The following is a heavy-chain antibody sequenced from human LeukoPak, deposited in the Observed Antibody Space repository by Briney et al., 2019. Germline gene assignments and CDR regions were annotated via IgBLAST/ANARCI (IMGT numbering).Heavy chain of an antibody. D-gene: IGHD5-18*01. Sequence: PSETLSLTCTVSGGSISSSSYYWGWIRQPPGKGLEWIGSIYYSGSTYYNPSLKSRVTISVDTSKNQFSLKLSSVTAADTAVYYCARGYNYGQGAFDIWGHGTMVTVSS. J-gene: IGHJ3*02. CDR3: ARGYNYGQGAFDI. CDR2: IYYSGST. V-gene: IGHV4-39*01. CDR1: GGSISSSSYY.